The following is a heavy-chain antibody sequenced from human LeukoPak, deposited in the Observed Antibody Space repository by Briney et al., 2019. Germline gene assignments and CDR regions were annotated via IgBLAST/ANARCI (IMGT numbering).Heavy chain of an antibody. CDR1: GYSISSGYY. Sequence: SETLSLTCTVSGYSISSGYYWGWIRQPPGKGLEWIGSIYHSGSTYYNPSLKSRVTISVDTSKNQFSLKLSSVTAADTAVYYCGATAMVSGWDYWGQGTLVTVSS. D-gene: IGHD5-18*01. V-gene: IGHV4-38-2*02. CDR3: GATAMVSGWDY. CDR2: IYHSGST. J-gene: IGHJ4*02.